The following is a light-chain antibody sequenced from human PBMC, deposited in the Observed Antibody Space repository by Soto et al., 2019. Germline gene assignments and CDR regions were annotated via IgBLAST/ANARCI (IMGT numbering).Light chain of an antibody. Sequence: QSALTQPASVSGSPGQSITISCTGTSSDVGGYNYVSWYQQHPGKAPKLLICDVTNRPSGVSNRFSGSKSGNTASLTISGLLSEDEADYYCSSFASSIPLVFGGGTKLTVL. CDR1: SSDVGGYNY. CDR2: DVT. CDR3: SSFASSIPLV. V-gene: IGLV2-14*03. J-gene: IGLJ2*01.